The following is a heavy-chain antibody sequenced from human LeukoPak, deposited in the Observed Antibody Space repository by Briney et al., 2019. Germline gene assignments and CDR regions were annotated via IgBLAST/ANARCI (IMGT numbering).Heavy chain of an antibody. J-gene: IGHJ4*02. CDR1: GFTFSSYW. V-gene: IGHV3-74*01. Sequence: PGGSLRLSCAASGFTFSSYWMHWVRQVPGKGLVWVSRINPDGSSTTYADSVKGRFTISRDNAKNTLYLQMNSLRAEDTAVYYCATDANWGFDYWGQGTLVTVSS. CDR2: INPDGSST. D-gene: IGHD7-27*01. CDR3: ATDANWGFDY.